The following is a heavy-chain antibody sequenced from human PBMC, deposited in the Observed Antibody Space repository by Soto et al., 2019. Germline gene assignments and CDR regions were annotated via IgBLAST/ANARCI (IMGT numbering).Heavy chain of an antibody. V-gene: IGHV4-61*01. CDR2: IYYSGST. Sequence: SETLSLTCSVSGGSVSSNNYYWSWIRQPPGKGLEWIGYIYYSGSTNYNPSLKSRVTISVDTSKNQFSLKLSSVTAADTAVYYCARGRGYYYFDYWGQGTLVTVSS. J-gene: IGHJ4*02. D-gene: IGHD3-22*01. CDR1: GGSVSSNNYY. CDR3: ARGRGYYYFDY.